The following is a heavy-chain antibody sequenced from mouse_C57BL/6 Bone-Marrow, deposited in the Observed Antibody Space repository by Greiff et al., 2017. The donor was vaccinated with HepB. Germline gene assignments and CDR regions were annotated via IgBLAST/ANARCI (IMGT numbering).Heavy chain of an antibody. CDR2: ILPGSGST. CDR3: NYYGSSYEGYAMDY. V-gene: IGHV1-9*01. J-gene: IGHJ4*01. D-gene: IGHD1-1*01. Sequence: QVQLKQSGAELMKPGASVKLSCKATGYTFTGYWIEWVKQRPGHGLEWIGEILPGSGSTNYNEKFKGKATFTADTSSNTAYMQLSSLTTEDSAIYYCNYYGSSYEGYAMDYWGQGTSVTVSS. CDR1: GYTFTGYW.